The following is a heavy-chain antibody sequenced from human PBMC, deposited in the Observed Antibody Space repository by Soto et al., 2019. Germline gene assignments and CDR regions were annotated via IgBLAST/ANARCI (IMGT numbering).Heavy chain of an antibody. CDR2: IIPLFGAA. Sequence: QVQLVQSWAEVKNPGSSVKVSCKASGGIFSSYVISWVRQAPGQGLEWMGGIIPLFGAANYAQTFQGRVTITASQSRNTDDMELSSLQSQDNAVYYCDIGEHREDTGGYYYGADYWGPETVFA. J-gene: IGHJ4*02. CDR1: GGIFSSYV. D-gene: IGHD3-22*01. V-gene: IGHV1-69*01. CDR3: DIGEHREDTGGYYYGADY.